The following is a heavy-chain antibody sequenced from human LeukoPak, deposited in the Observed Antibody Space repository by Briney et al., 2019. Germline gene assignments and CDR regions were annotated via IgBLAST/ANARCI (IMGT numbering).Heavy chain of an antibody. CDR1: GGSISSGSYY. CDR2: IYTSGST. Sequence: SQTLSLTCTVSGGSISSGSYYWSWIRQPAGKGLEWIGRIYTSGSTNYNPSLKSRVTISVDTSKNQFSLKLSSVTAADTAVYYCARSMVRRVIPREEYYYYYYYMDVWGKGTTVTVSS. V-gene: IGHV4-61*02. J-gene: IGHJ6*03. D-gene: IGHD3-10*01. CDR3: ARSMVRRVIPREEYYYYYYYMDV.